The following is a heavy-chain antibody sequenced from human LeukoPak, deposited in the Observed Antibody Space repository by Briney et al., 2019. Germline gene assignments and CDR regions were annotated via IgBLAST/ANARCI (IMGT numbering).Heavy chain of an antibody. V-gene: IGHV3-21*01. CDR1: GFTFSSYS. CDR3: ARDGLNTYYYDSSGYYGEIDY. J-gene: IGHJ4*02. D-gene: IGHD3-22*01. CDR2: ISSSSSYI. Sequence: GGSLRLSCAASGFTFSSYSMNWVRQAPGKGLEWVSSISSSSSYIYYADSVKGRFTISRDNAKNSLYLQMNSLRAEDTAVYYCARDGLNTYYYDSSGYYGEIDYWGQGTLVTVSS.